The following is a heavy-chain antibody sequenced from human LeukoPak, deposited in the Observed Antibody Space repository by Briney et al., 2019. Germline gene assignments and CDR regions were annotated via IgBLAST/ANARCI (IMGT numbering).Heavy chain of an antibody. CDR1: GFTFSSYT. CDR3: ARMPPTEIYYFYYMDV. Sequence: PGGSLRLSCGDSGFTFSSYTMNWVRQAPGKGLEWVAGISSNAVSTYYADSVKGRFTISRDNSKNTVYLQMDSLGTEDTAVYYCARMPPTEIYYFYYMDVWGKGTTVTVSS. V-gene: IGHV3-23*01. D-gene: IGHD2-2*01. CDR2: ISSNAVST. J-gene: IGHJ6*03.